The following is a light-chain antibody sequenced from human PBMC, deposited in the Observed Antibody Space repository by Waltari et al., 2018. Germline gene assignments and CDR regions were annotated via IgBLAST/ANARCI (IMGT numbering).Light chain of an antibody. CDR1: SSDVGGYNY. Sequence: QSALTRPASVSGSPGQSITISCTGTSSDVGGYNYVSWYQQHPGKAPQLLICEVSNRPSGVSNRFSGSKSGNTASLTISGLQAEDEADYYCTSFTSSTTWVFGGGTKLTVL. J-gene: IGLJ3*02. V-gene: IGLV2-14*01. CDR2: EVS. CDR3: TSFTSSTTWV.